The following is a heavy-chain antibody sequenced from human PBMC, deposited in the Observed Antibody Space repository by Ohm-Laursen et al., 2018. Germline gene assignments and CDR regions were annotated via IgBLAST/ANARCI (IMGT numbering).Heavy chain of an antibody. J-gene: IGHJ4*02. Sequence: SETLSLTCIVSGGSISNYYWNWIRQPAGKGLEWIGRIYTTGSSNYNPSLKSRITMSVDTSKNHFSLKLTSVTAADTAVYYCARASSGSYYDVAFDQWGQGTLVTVSS. V-gene: IGHV4-4*07. CDR3: ARASSGSYYDVAFDQ. D-gene: IGHD3-10*01. CDR1: GGSISNYY. CDR2: IYTTGSS.